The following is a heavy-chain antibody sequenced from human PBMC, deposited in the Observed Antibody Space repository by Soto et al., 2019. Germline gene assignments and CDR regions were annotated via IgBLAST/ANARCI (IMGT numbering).Heavy chain of an antibody. CDR1: GFTFSSYA. Sequence: GGSLRFSCAASGFTFSSYAMHWVRQAPGKGLEWVAVISYDGSNKYYADSVKGRFTISRDNSKNTLYLQMNSLRAEDTAVYYCAREGDGQRAFDTWGQGTMVTVSS. J-gene: IGHJ3*02. D-gene: IGHD2-21*01. V-gene: IGHV3-30-3*01. CDR3: AREGDGQRAFDT. CDR2: ISYDGSNK.